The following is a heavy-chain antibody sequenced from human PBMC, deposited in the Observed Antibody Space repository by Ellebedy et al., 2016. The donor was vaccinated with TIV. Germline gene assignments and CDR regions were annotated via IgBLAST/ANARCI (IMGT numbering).Heavy chain of an antibody. CDR1: GYSFTSYW. V-gene: IGHV5-51*01. CDR3: ARHRGYSYGRGIYYYYGMDV. Sequence: GESLKISXKGSGYSFTSYWIGWVRQMPGKGLEWMGIIYPGDSDTRYSPSFQGQVTISADKSISTAYLQWSSLKASDTAMYYCARHRGYSYGRGIYYYYGMDVWGQGTTVTVSS. D-gene: IGHD5-18*01. CDR2: IYPGDSDT. J-gene: IGHJ6*02.